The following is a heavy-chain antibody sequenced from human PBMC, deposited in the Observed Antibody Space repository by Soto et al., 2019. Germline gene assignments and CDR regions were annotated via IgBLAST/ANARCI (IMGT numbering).Heavy chain of an antibody. J-gene: IGHJ3*02. V-gene: IGHV1-69*02. Sequence: QVQLVQSGAEVKKPGSSVKVSCKASGGTFSSYTISWVRQAPGQGLEWMGRIIPILGIANYAQKFQVRVTIIDDDSPRAAYMELCRLRSEDTAVYYCAVSNAYGDPFTPRNVCAIWGQGKMVTLSS. CDR2: IIPILGIA. D-gene: IGHD4-17*01. CDR3: AVSNAYGDPFTPRNVCAI. CDR1: GGTFSSYT.